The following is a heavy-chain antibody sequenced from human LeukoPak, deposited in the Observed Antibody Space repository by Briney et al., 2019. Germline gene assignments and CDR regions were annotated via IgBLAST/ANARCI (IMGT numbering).Heavy chain of an antibody. J-gene: IGHJ5*02. D-gene: IGHD3-16*01. V-gene: IGHV1-2*02. CDR3: ARRCELLLDYSQAAHPWLDP. CDR1: GYIFTDYY. CDR2: LNPKDGVA. Sequence: ASVKVSCKASGYIFTDYYIHWLRQAPGQGLEWIGWLNPKDGVASYAQKFQDRVTVTRDTSITTAYLELHRLRSDDTAGYYCARRCELLLDYSQAAHPWLDPWGQGTLVSVSS.